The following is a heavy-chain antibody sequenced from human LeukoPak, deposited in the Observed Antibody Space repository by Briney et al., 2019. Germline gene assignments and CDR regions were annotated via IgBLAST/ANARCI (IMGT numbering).Heavy chain of an antibody. V-gene: IGHV4-4*07. J-gene: IGHJ5*02. CDR1: GGSISSYY. D-gene: IGHD6-13*01. Sequence: SETLSLTCTVSGGSISSYYWSWIRQPAGKGLEWIGRIYTSGSTNYNPSLKSRVTMSVDTSKNQVSLKLSSVTAADTAVYYCASDEAAAGWFDPWGQGTLVTVSS. CDR2: IYTSGST. CDR3: ASDEAAAGWFDP.